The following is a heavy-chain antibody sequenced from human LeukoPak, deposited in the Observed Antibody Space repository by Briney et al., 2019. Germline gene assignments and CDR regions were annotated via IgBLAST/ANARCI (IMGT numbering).Heavy chain of an antibody. V-gene: IGHV4-39*01. CDR3: TRLSYGSGSYYNFYFDY. CDR2: IYYSGNT. D-gene: IGHD3-10*01. Sequence: SETLSLTCTVSGGSISSGSYYWGWIRQPPGKGLEWIGSIYYSGNTYYNSSLKSRVTISADASKNQFSLNLSSVTAADTAVYYCTRLSYGSGSYYNFYFDYWGQGTLVAVSS. J-gene: IGHJ4*02. CDR1: GGSISSGSYY.